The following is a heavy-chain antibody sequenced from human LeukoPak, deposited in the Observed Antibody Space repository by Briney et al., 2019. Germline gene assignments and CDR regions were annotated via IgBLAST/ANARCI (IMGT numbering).Heavy chain of an antibody. CDR1: GYTFTSYG. Sequence: GASVKVSCKASGYTFTSYGISWVRQAPGQGLEWMGWISAYNGNTNNAQKLQSRVTTTTDTSTSTAYMELRSLRSDDTAVYYCARLWELLPLDSWGQGTLVTVSS. V-gene: IGHV1-18*01. J-gene: IGHJ4*02. D-gene: IGHD1-26*01. CDR2: ISAYNGNT. CDR3: ARLWELLPLDS.